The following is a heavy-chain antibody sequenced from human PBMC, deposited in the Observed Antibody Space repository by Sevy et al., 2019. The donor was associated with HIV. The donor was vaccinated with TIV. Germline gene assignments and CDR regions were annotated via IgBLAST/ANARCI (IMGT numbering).Heavy chain of an antibody. CDR2: TYYRSKWYN. Sequence: QSQTLSLTCAISGDSVSSNGAAWNWIRQSPSRGLEWLGRTYYRSKWYNNYAVCVKSRITINPDTSKNQFTLNLDSKTPEDTAVYYGARAVTTWDGRGANRFDSWGQGILVTVSS. CDR3: ARAVTTWDGRGANRFDS. CDR1: GDSVSSNGAA. V-gene: IGHV6-1*01. J-gene: IGHJ5*01. D-gene: IGHD4-17*01.